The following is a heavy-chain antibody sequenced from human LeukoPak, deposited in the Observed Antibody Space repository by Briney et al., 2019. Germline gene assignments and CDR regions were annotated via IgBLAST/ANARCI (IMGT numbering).Heavy chain of an antibody. Sequence: SETLSLTCTVSGGSISSGGYYWSWIRQHPGKGLEWIGYIYYSGSTYYNPSLKSRVTMSVDTSKNRLSLELSSVTAADTAVYYCARDRPGVPRAFDIWGQGTMVTVSS. D-gene: IGHD3-3*01. J-gene: IGHJ3*02. CDR3: ARDRPGVPRAFDI. CDR1: GGSISSGGYY. CDR2: IYYSGST. V-gene: IGHV4-31*03.